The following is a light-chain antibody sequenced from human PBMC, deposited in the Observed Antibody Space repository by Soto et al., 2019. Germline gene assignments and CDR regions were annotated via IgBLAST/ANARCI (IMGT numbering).Light chain of an antibody. Sequence: QSVLTQPPSVSGAPGQRVTISCTGSSSNIGAGYDVHWYQQLPGTAPKLLIYVNSNRPSGVPDRFSGSKSGTSASLAITGLQAEDEADYYCQSYDSSLSGFGVFGGGTKVTVL. CDR1: SSNIGAGYD. CDR3: QSYDSSLSGFGV. CDR2: VNS. V-gene: IGLV1-40*01. J-gene: IGLJ3*02.